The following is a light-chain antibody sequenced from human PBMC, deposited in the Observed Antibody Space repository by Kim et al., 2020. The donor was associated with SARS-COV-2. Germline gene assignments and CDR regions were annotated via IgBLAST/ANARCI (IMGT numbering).Light chain of an antibody. Sequence: QSVLTQPPSASGTPGQRVTISCSGSSSNIGSNYVYWYQQLPGTAPKLLIYRINQRPSGVPDRFSGSKSGTSASLAISGLRSEDEADYYCAAWDDSLTSGVFGGGTQLTVL. CDR2: RIN. CDR3: AAWDDSLTSGV. CDR1: SSNIGSNY. J-gene: IGLJ3*02. V-gene: IGLV1-47*01.